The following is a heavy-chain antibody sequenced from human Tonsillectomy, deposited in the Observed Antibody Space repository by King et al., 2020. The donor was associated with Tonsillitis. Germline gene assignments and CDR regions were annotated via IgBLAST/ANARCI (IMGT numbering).Heavy chain of an antibody. CDR2: IDCHVGGP. CDR3: AKARHYYDSSGLDH. J-gene: IGHJ4*02. CDR1: GFTFSTSA. V-gene: IGHV3-23*04. Sequence: VQLVESGVGLVHPGGSLRLSCLASGFTFSTSAMSWVRQAPGKGLEWVSSIDCHVGGPYYPDSVKGQFTISRENSKNTLYLHMKSLSAEDTAAYYCAKARHYYDSSGLDHWGQGTLVTVSS. D-gene: IGHD3-22*01.